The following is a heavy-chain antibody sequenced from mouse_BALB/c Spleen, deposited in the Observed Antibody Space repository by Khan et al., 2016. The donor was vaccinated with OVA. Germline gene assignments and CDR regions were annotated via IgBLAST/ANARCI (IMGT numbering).Heavy chain of an antibody. CDR3: ARTGYYYFDY. J-gene: IGHJ2*01. CDR2: ISSGSNSI. CDR1: GFTFSGFG. D-gene: IGHD2-3*01. V-gene: IGHV5-17*02. Sequence: EVELVESGGGLVQTGGSRKLSCAASGFTFSGFGMHWVRQAPEKGLEWVAYISSGSNSIYFADTVKGRFTISRDNPKHTLFLQMTRLRSEDTAIYYGARTGYYYFDYWGQGTTLTVSS.